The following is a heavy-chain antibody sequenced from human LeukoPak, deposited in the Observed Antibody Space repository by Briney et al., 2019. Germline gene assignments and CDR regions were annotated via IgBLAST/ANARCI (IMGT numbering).Heavy chain of an antibody. CDR1: GFTFSSYA. CDR3: AKHSGSDSGYWFDP. Sequence: GGSLRLSCAASGFTFSSYAMTWVRQSPGKGLEWVSTIRGGGTSTFYADSLKGRFTISRDNSKSTLYLQMNNLRAEDTAVYYCAKHSGSDSGYWFDPWGQGTLVTVSS. CDR2: IRGGGTST. V-gene: IGHV3-23*01. J-gene: IGHJ5*02. D-gene: IGHD5-12*01.